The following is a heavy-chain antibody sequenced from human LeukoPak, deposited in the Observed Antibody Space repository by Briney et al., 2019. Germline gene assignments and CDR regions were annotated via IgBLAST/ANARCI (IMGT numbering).Heavy chain of an antibody. J-gene: IGHJ4*02. D-gene: IGHD3-10*01. Sequence: SETLSLTCTVSGGSISNYYWSWIRQPAGKRLEWLGRIYSSGSTNYNPSLESRVTVSVDTSKNQFSLRLSSVTAADTAVYYCAREHMVRGVINRWGQGALVTVSS. CDR1: GGSISNYY. V-gene: IGHV4-4*07. CDR3: AREHMVRGVINR. CDR2: IYSSGST.